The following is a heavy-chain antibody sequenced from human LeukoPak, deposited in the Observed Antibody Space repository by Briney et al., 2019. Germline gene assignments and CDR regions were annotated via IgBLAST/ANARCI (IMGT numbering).Heavy chain of an antibody. V-gene: IGHV3-23*01. CDR1: GFTFSSYA. CDR2: LGGSGDST. Sequence: GGSLRLSCAASGFTFSSYAMSWVRQAPGEGLEWVSALGGSGDSTYYADSVKGRFTISRDNSKNTLYLQMNSLRAEDTAVYYCAKGRGYSSSSGDFDYWGQGTLVTVSS. D-gene: IGHD6-6*01. J-gene: IGHJ4*02. CDR3: AKGRGYSSSSGDFDY.